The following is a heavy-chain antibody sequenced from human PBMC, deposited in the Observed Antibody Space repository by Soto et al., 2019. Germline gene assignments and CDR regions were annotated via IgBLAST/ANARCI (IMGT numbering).Heavy chain of an antibody. Sequence: ASVKVSCKASGYTFTGYYMHWVRQAPGQGLEWMGWIKPNSGGTNYAQKLQGRVTMTRDPSISTAYMELSRLRSDDTAVYYCARARDMDIVVEVAATAPGYWGQGTLVTVSS. D-gene: IGHD2-15*01. V-gene: IGHV1-2*02. CDR2: IKPNSGGT. CDR1: GYTFTGYY. CDR3: ARARDMDIVVEVAATAPGY. J-gene: IGHJ4*02.